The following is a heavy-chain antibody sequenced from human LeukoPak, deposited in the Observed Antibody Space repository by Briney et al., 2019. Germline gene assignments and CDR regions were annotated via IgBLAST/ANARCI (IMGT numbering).Heavy chain of an antibody. J-gene: IGHJ3*02. CDR3: ARDGVYSRDFDAFDI. D-gene: IGHD6-13*01. CDR1: GYSLTDYY. Sequence: GASVKVSCKTSGYSLTDYYMHWVRQAPGQGLEWMGWISPKSGGTNYAQKFQGRVTMTRDTSISTAYLELSSLTSDDTAVYYCARDGVYSRDFDAFDIWGQGTKVTVSS. V-gene: IGHV1-2*02. CDR2: ISPKSGGT.